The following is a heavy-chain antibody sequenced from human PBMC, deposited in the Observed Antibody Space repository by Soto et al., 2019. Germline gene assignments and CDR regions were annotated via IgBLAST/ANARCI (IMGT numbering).Heavy chain of an antibody. Sequence: SETLSLTCAVYGGSFSGYYWSWIRQPPGKGLEWIGEINHIGSTNYNPSLKSRVTISVDTSKNQFSLKLSSVTAADTAVYYCARGSDTAMVTFDYWGQGTRVTVS. CDR2: INHIGST. J-gene: IGHJ4*02. CDR1: GGSFSGYY. D-gene: IGHD5-18*01. CDR3: ARGSDTAMVTFDY. V-gene: IGHV4-34*01.